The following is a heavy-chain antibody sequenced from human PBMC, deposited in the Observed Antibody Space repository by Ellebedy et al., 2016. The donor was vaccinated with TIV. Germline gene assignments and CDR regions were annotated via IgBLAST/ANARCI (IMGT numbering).Heavy chain of an antibody. D-gene: IGHD3-10*01. CDR1: GFTFNNHA. V-gene: IGHV3-30*04. CDR2: VSSDGRGK. CDR3: ARGGPGGDNWFFGL. Sequence: GESLKTSCVGPGFTFNNHALNWVRQAPGKGPEWVPEVSSDGRGKRYTDSVKGRFTISRDNSKNTLSLQMNSLTAGDTAVYYCARGGPGGDNWFFGLWGRGTQVTVSS. J-gene: IGHJ2*01.